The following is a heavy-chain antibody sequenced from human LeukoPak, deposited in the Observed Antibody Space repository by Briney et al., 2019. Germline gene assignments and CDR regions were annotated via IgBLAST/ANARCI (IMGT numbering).Heavy chain of an antibody. J-gene: IGHJ4*02. CDR2: ISSSSSYI. CDR1: GFTFSSYS. CDR3: ARAGFTGVVIVGEVDY. V-gene: IGHV3-21*01. D-gene: IGHD3-3*01. Sequence: KPGGSLRLSCAASGFTFSSYSMNWVRQAPGKGLEWVSSISSSSSYIYYADSVKGRFTISRDNAKNSLYLQMNSLRAEDTAVYYCARAGFTGVVIVGEVDYWGQGTLVTVSS.